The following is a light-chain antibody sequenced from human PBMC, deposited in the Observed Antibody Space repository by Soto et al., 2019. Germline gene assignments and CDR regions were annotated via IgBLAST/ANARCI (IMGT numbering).Light chain of an antibody. CDR2: DAY. V-gene: IGKV1-33*01. CDR3: KKYDNLHIN. CDR1: HDISNY. J-gene: IGKJ5*01. Sequence: DIQIPQSSSSLSASVGDIVTITCQASHDISNYLNWYQQKPGKANKIMIYDAYNLETGVKSRFSGSGSGTDFTLTIRSMQPEDIATYYCKKYDNLHINFGNGQRLELK.